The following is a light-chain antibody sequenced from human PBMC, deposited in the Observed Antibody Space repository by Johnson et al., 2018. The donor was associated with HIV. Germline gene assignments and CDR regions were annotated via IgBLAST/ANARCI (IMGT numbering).Light chain of an antibody. CDR1: SSDMGNYA. J-gene: IGLJ1*01. Sequence: QSVLTQPPSVSAAPGQKVTISCSGSSSDMGNYAVSWYQQLPGTAPKLLIYENNKRPSGIPDRFSGSKSGTSATLGITGLQTGDEADYYCGTWDNTLSGGGVVGTGTKVTVL. V-gene: IGLV1-51*02. CDR2: ENN. CDR3: GTWDNTLSGGGV.